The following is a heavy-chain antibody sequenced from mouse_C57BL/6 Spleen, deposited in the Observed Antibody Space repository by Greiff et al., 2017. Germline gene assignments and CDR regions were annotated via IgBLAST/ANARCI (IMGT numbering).Heavy chain of an antibody. J-gene: IGHJ2*01. CDR3: ARGNNYYGSPYYFDY. Sequence: EVQLQQSGPELVKPGASVKISCKASGYSFTGYYMNWVKQSPEKSLEWIGEINPSTGGTTYNQKFKAKATLTVDKSSSTAYMQLKSLTSEDSAVYYCARGNNYYGSPYYFDYWGQGTTLTVSS. CDR2: INPSTGGT. V-gene: IGHV1-42*01. D-gene: IGHD1-1*01. CDR1: GYSFTGYY.